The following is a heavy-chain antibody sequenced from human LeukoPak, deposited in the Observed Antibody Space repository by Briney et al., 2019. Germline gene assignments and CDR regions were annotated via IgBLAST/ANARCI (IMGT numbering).Heavy chain of an antibody. V-gene: IGHV3-21*01. J-gene: IGHJ4*02. CDR1: GFTFSTYW. Sequence: PGGSLRLSCGASGFTFSTYWMSWVRQAPGKGLEWVSSISSSSSYIYYADSVKGRFTISRDNAKNSLYLQMNSLRAEDTAVYYCARESPSTVVTPGGTFDYWGQGTLVTVSS. CDR3: ARESPSTVVTPGGTFDY. D-gene: IGHD4-23*01. CDR2: ISSSSSYI.